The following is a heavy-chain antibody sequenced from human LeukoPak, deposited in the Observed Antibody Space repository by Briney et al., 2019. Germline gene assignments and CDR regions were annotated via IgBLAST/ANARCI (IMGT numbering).Heavy chain of an antibody. CDR3: ARDTLGYCTNGVCYSDF. J-gene: IGHJ4*02. CDR2: ISAYNGNT. Sequence: ASVKVSCKASGYTFTSYGISWVRQAPGQGLEWMGWISAYNGNTNYAQKLQGRVTMTTDTSTSTAYMELSSLRSEDTAVYYCARDTLGYCTNGVCYSDFWGQGTLVTVSS. V-gene: IGHV1-18*01. CDR1: GYTFTSYG. D-gene: IGHD2-8*01.